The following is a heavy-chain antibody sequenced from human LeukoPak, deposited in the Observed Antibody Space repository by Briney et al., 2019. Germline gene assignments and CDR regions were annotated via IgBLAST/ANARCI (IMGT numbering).Heavy chain of an antibody. V-gene: IGHV5-51*01. D-gene: IGHD2/OR15-2a*01. Sequence: GESLKISCRDSPYYFINFWIGWVRQMPGKGLEWMGIIYPADSDTRYNPSFQGHVTISADRSASTAYLQWHSLKASDTAIYYCARGINDEYFQSWGQGTLVTVSS. CDR1: PYYFINFW. CDR3: ARGINDEYFQS. CDR2: IYPADSDT. J-gene: IGHJ1*01.